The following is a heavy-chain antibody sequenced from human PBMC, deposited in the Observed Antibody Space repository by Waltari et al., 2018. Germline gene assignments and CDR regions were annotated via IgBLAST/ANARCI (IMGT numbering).Heavy chain of an antibody. CDR3: ARDREWGLRSFGELSY. J-gene: IGHJ4*02. Sequence: QVHLVESGGGVWGGVVQPGRSLRLSCAASGFIFSCYAMHCVRQVPGKRLGWVAIISYDGNKEYYADSVKGRFTISRDNSKNTVDLQMDRLRPGDTGVYYCARDREWGLRSFGELSYWGQGTLVTVSA. D-gene: IGHD3-10*01. CDR1: GFIFSCYA. CDR2: ISYDGNKE. V-gene: IGHV3-30-3*01.